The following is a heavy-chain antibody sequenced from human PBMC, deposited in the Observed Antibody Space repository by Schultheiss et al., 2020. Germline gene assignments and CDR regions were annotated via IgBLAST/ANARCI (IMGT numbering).Heavy chain of an antibody. V-gene: IGHV4-4*02. CDR2: INHSGST. D-gene: IGHD6-13*01. CDR1: GFTFSSYW. J-gene: IGHJ4*02. CDR3: ARLERGAIAAPED. Sequence: GSLRLSCAASGFTFSSYWMHWVRQAPGKGLEWIGEINHSGSTNYNPSLKSRVTISVDKSKNQFSLKLSSVTAADTAVYYCARLERGAIAAPEDWGQGTLVTVSS.